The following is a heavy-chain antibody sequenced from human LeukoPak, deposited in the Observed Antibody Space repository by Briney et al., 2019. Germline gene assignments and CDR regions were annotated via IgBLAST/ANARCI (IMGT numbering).Heavy chain of an antibody. Sequence: ASLKVSCTASGYTFTGYYMHWVRQAPGQGLEWMGCINPNSGCTNYAQKFQGRVTMTRDTSISTAYMEMSRLRSDDTAVYYCATAPRFYYDSSGYYTPWGQGTLVTVSS. CDR1: GYTFTGYY. V-gene: IGHV1-2*02. J-gene: IGHJ5*02. CDR3: ATAPRFYYDSSGYYTP. CDR2: INPNSGCT. D-gene: IGHD3-22*01.